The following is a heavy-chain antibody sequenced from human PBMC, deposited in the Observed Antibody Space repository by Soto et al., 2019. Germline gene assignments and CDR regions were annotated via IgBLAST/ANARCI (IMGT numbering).Heavy chain of an antibody. Sequence: SETLSLTCTVSGGSISSYYWSWIRQPPGKGLEWIGYIYYSGITNYNPSLKSRVTTSIDTSKNHFSLKLTSVTAADTALYYCVRYSRTAAAGFDYWGQGALVTVSS. D-gene: IGHD6-13*01. CDR2: IYYSGIT. J-gene: IGHJ4*02. CDR3: VRYSRTAAAGFDY. CDR1: GGSISSYY. V-gene: IGHV4-59*01.